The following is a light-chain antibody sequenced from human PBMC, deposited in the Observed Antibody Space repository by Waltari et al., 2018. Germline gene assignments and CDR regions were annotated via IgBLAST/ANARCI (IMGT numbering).Light chain of an antibody. J-gene: IGLJ2*01. CDR1: NIGSNT. CDR3: QVWDSISDRVL. Sequence: SYVLPQSPSVSVAPGQTAVITCGGNNIGSNTVCWFQQKPGQAPVLVVYDDSARPSGVPERFSGSNSGNTATLTVSRVEAGDEADYYCQVWDSISDRVLFGGGTKLTVL. CDR2: DDS. V-gene: IGLV3-21*02.